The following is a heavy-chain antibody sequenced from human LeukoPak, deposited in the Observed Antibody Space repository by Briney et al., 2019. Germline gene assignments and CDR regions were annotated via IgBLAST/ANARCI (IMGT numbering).Heavy chain of an antibody. V-gene: IGHV3-30*04. CDR3: ARVGGLGAFDI. J-gene: IGHJ3*02. CDR2: ISCDGSNK. CDR1: GFTFSSYA. D-gene: IGHD3-16*01. Sequence: GRSLRLSCAASGFTFSSYAMHWVRQAPGKGLEWVAVISCDGSNKYYADSVKGRFTISRDNSKNTLYPQMNSLRAEDTAVYYCARVGGLGAFDIWGQGTMVTVSS.